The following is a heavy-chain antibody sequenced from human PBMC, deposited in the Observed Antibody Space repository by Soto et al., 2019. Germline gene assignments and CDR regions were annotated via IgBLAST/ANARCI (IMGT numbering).Heavy chain of an antibody. CDR2: IYSGGST. CDR3: ASCDVSATYCFFFVY. J-gene: IGHJ4*02. CDR1: GFTVSNSY. V-gene: IGHV3-66*01. Sequence: EVQVVESGGGLVQSGGSLTLSCAASGFTVSNSYMSWVRQAPGKGLEWVSAIYSGGSTYYADSVKGRFTISRDNSRTKLYLQMSRLRAEETAVYFCASCDVSATYCFFFVYWGQGTPVSVS. D-gene: IGHD3-10*01.